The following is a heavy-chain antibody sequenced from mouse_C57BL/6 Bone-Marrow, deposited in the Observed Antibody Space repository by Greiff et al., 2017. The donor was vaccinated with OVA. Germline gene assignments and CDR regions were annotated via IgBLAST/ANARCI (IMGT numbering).Heavy chain of an antibody. CDR2: IWRGGST. V-gene: IGHV2-5*01. Sequence: VQRVESGPGLVQPSQSLSITCTVSGFSLTSYGVHWVRQSPGKGLEWLGVIWRGGSTDYNAAFMSRLSITKDNTKSQVFFKMNSLQADDTAIYYCAKNTRGYWYFDVWGTGTTVTVSS. CDR1: GFSLTSYG. J-gene: IGHJ1*03. CDR3: AKNTRGYWYFDV.